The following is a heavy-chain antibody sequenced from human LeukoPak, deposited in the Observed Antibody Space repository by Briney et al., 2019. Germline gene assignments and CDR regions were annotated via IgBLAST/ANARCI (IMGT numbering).Heavy chain of an antibody. Sequence: SETLSLTCTVSGGSISSSSYYWVWLRQPPGKGLEWIGTIDYNGGTYYNPSLKSRVSISVATSKNHFSLKLSSVTAADTAVYYCARDSWGGLYIDYWGQGTLVTVSS. CDR3: ARDSWGGLYIDY. V-gene: IGHV4-39*07. J-gene: IGHJ4*02. CDR1: GGSISSSSYY. D-gene: IGHD1-26*01. CDR2: IDYNGGT.